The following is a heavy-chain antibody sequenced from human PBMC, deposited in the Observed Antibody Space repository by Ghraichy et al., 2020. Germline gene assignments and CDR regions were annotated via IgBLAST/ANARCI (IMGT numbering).Heavy chain of an antibody. CDR2: VSGSGVST. V-gene: IGHV3-23*01. J-gene: IGHJ6*02. Sequence: GGSLRLSCAASGFTFSSYAMSWVRQAPGKGLECVSAVSGSGVSTYYADSVKGRFTISRDNSKNTLYLQMNSLRAEDTAVYYCAKGRGVGGATYYYYGMDVWGQGPTVTVSS. D-gene: IGHD2-21*01. CDR1: GFTFSSYA. CDR3: AKGRGVGGATYYYYGMDV.